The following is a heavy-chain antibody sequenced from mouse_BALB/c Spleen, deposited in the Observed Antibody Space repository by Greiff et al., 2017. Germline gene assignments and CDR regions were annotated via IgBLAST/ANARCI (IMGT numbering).Heavy chain of an antibody. CDR2: ISYDGSN. V-gene: IGHV3-6*02. J-gene: IGHJ2*01. Sequence: EVKLQESGPGLVKPSQSLSLTCSVTGYSITSGYYWNWIRQFPGNKLEWMGYISYDGSNNYNPSLKNRISITRDTSKNQFFLKLNSVTTEDTATYYCATLLRLLYYFDYWGQGTTLTVSS. CDR1: GYSITSGYY. D-gene: IGHD1-2*01. CDR3: ATLLRLLYYFDY.